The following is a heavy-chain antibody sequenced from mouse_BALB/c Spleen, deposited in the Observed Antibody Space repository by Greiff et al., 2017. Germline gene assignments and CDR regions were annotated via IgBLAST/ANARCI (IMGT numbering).Heavy chain of an antibody. CDR1: GFTFSSYA. CDR2: ISSGGSYT. J-gene: IGHJ2*01. V-gene: IGHV5-9-4*01. Sequence: EVKVVESGGGLVKPGGSLKLSCAASGFTFSSYAMSWVRQSPEKRLEWVAEISSGGSYTYYPDTVTGRFTISRDNAKNTLYLEMSSLRSEDTAMYYCARGYGRGNYFDYWGQGTTLTVSS. D-gene: IGHD2-10*02. CDR3: ARGYGRGNYFDY.